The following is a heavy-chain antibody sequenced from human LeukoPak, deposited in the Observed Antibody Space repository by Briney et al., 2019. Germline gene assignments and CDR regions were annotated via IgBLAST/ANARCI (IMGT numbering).Heavy chain of an antibody. D-gene: IGHD3-16*02. CDR3: ARDRHDVWGSYRSHLGY. V-gene: IGHV3-11*06. J-gene: IGHJ4*02. Sequence: PGGSLRLSCAPSRFSFSDSYMSWICQAPGKGLEWVSYISSSSSYINNADTVKGRFTISRDTDKNALYLQMNSLRAEDTAVYYCARDRHDVWGSYRSHLGYWGQGTLVTVSS. CDR1: RFSFSDSY. CDR2: ISSSSSYI.